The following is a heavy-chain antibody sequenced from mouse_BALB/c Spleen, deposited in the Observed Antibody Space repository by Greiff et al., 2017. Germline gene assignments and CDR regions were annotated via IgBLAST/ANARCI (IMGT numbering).Heavy chain of an antibody. CDR3: AMITTY. J-gene: IGHJ2*01. Sequence: VQLKESGAELVKPGASVKLSCTASGFNIKDTYMHWVKQRPEQGLEWIGRIDPANGNTKYDPKFQGKATITADTSSNTAYLQLSSLTSEDTAVYYCAMITTYWGQGTTLTVSS. CDR2: IDPANGNT. D-gene: IGHD2-4*01. V-gene: IGHV14-3*02. CDR1: GFNIKDTY.